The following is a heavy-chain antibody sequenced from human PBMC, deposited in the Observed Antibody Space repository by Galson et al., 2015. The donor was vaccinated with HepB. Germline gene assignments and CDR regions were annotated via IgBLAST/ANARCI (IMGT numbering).Heavy chain of an antibody. J-gene: IGHJ4*02. CDR3: AKSRSSHIGTLRYFDWLLDY. D-gene: IGHD3-9*01. CDR1: GFTFSSYG. CDR2: ISGSGGST. Sequence: SLRLSCAASGFTFSSYGMHWVRQAPGKGLEWVSAISGSGGSTYYADSVKGRFTISRDNSKNTLYLQMNSLRAEDTAVYYCAKSRSSHIGTLRYFDWLLDYWGQGTLVTVSS. V-gene: IGHV3-23*01.